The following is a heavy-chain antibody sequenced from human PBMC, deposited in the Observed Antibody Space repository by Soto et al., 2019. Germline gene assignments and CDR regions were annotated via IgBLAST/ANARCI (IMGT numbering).Heavy chain of an antibody. CDR1: GGSFSGYY. Sequence: SETLSLTCAVYGGSFSGYYWSWIRQPPGKGLEWIGEINHSGSTNYNPSLKSRVTISVDTSKNQFSLKLGSVTAADTAVYYCARGRSIAAAGNFDYWGQGTLVTVSS. J-gene: IGHJ4*02. V-gene: IGHV4-34*01. CDR3: ARGRSIAAAGNFDY. CDR2: INHSGST. D-gene: IGHD6-13*01.